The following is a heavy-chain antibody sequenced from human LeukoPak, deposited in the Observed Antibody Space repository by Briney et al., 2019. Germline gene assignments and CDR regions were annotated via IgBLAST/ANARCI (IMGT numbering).Heavy chain of an antibody. Sequence: GGSLRLSCAASGCTFSSYAMHWVRQAPGKGLEWVAVISHDGSNKYYADSVKGRFTISRDNSKNTLYLQMNSLRAEDTAVYYCASEQQPFSGPRYYYYGMDVWGQGTTVTVSS. J-gene: IGHJ6*02. D-gene: IGHD6-19*01. CDR1: GCTFSSYA. CDR3: ASEQQPFSGPRYYYYGMDV. CDR2: ISHDGSNK. V-gene: IGHV3-30-3*01.